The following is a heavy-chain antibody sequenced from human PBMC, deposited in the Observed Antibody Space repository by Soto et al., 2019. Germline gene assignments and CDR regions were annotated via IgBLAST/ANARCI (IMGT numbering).Heavy chain of an antibody. Sequence: SGGSLRLSCAVSGLTFSNYWMSWVRQAPGQGLEWVANINQDGGAKYYVDSVKGRFTISRDNAKNSLYLQMNSLRAEDTAVYYCAREDDNWFDPWGQGTLVTVSS. CDR3: AREDDNWFDP. V-gene: IGHV3-7*03. J-gene: IGHJ5*02. CDR2: INQDGGAK. CDR1: GLTFSNYW.